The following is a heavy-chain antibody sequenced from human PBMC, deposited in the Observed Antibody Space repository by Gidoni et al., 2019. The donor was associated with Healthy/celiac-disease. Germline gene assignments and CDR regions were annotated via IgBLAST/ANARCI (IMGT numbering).Heavy chain of an antibody. Sequence: EVQLVESGGGLVQPGRSLRLSCTASGFTFGYYAMSWFRQAPGKGLEWVGFIRSKAYGGTTEYAASVKGRFTISRDDSKSIAYLQMNSLKTEDTAVYYCTRVCSSTSCYLDYWGQGTLVTVSS. J-gene: IGHJ4*02. CDR3: TRVCSSTSCYLDY. CDR2: IRSKAYGGTT. V-gene: IGHV3-49*03. D-gene: IGHD2-2*01. CDR1: GFTFGYYA.